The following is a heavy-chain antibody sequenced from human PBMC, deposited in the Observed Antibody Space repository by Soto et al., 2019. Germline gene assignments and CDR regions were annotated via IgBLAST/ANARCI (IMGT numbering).Heavy chain of an antibody. J-gene: IGHJ4*02. CDR3: ARSETDYSTFDY. D-gene: IGHD3-9*01. CDR2: IDAGNGNT. Sequence: SGAEVKKPGASVKVSCKASGYTFTRNAIHWVRQAPGQRLEWIGKIDAGNGNTKYSQKFQGRVTITRDTSASAAYMELSTLGSEDTSIYYCARSETDYSTFDYWGQGTLVTVSS. V-gene: IGHV1-3*01. CDR1: GYTFTRNA.